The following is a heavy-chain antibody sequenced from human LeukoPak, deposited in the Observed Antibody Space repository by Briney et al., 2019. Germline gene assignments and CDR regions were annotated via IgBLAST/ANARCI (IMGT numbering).Heavy chain of an antibody. CDR3: ARGTPISSGWDYFDY. J-gene: IGHJ4*02. D-gene: IGHD6-19*01. CDR2: IYTSGST. Sequence: SETLSVTCTVSGGSISSYYWSWIRQPAGKGLEWIGRIYTSGSTNYNPSLKSRVTMSLDTSKNQFSLKLSSVTAADTAVYYCARGTPISSGWDYFDYWGQGTLVTVSS. V-gene: IGHV4-4*07. CDR1: GGSISSYY.